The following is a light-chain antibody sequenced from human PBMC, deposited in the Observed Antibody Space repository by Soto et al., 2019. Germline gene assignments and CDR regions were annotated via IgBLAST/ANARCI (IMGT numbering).Light chain of an antibody. J-gene: IGLJ2*01. CDR1: NIGSKS. V-gene: IGLV3-21*04. Sequence: SCELTQPPSVSVAPGKTARITCGGTNIGSKSVHWYQQKPGQAPVLVIYYDSDRPSGIPERFSGSNSGNTATLTISRVEAGDEADYYCQVWDSSSDHVVFGGGTQVTVL. CDR2: YDS. CDR3: QVWDSSSDHVV.